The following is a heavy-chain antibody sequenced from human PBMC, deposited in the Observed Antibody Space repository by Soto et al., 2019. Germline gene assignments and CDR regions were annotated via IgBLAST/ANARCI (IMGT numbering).Heavy chain of an antibody. D-gene: IGHD6-13*01. CDR3: ARGGPIAADEFDY. V-gene: IGHV4-59*01. Sequence: SETLSLTCTVSGGSISSYYWSWIRQPPGKGLEWIGYIYYSGSTNYNPSLKSRVTISVDTSKNQFSLKLSSVTAADTAVYYCARGGPIAADEFDYWGQGTLVTVYS. J-gene: IGHJ4*02. CDR1: GGSISSYY. CDR2: IYYSGST.